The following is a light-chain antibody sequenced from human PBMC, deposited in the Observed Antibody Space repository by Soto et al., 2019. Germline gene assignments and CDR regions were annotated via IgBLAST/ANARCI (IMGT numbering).Light chain of an antibody. CDR2: EGS. CDR1: SSDVGSHNL. J-gene: IGLJ2*01. V-gene: IGLV2-23*01. CDR3: CSYAGSRGL. Sequence: SVLTQPASVSGSPGQSITISCTGTSSDVGSHNLVSWYQQHPGQVPKFMIYEGSKRPSGVSNRFSGSKSGNTASQTISGLQGEDEADYYCCSYAGSRGLFGGGTKLTVL.